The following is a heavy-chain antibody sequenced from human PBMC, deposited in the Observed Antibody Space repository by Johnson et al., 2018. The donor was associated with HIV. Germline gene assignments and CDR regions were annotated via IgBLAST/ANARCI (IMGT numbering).Heavy chain of an antibody. CDR3: ARVRGKIPRGAFDI. V-gene: IGHV3-30*04. J-gene: IGHJ3*02. CDR2: ISYDGSEK. CDR1: GFTFSSYA. Sequence: QVQLVESGGGVVQPGRSLRLSCAASGFTFSSYAMHWVRQAPGKGLEWVAVISYDGSEKYYVDSVKGRFTISRDNAKNSLYLQMNSLRAEDTAVYYCARVRGKIPRGAFDIWGQGTMVTVSS. D-gene: IGHD3-10*01.